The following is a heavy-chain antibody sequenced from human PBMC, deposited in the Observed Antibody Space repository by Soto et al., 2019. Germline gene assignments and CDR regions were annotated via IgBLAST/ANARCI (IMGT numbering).Heavy chain of an antibody. CDR3: ARGTGTPYWYFDL. CDR1: GGSFSGYY. CDR2: INHSGST. V-gene: IGHV4-34*01. D-gene: IGHD1-7*01. Sequence: SETLSLTCAVYGGSFSGYYWSWIRQPPGKGLEWIGEINHSGSTNYNPSLKSRVTISVDTSKNQFSLKLSSVTAADTAVYYCARGTGTPYWYFDLWGRGTLVTVSS. J-gene: IGHJ2*01.